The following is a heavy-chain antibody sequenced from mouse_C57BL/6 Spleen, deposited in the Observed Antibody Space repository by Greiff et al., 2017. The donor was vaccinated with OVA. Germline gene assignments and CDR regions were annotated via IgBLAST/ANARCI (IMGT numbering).Heavy chain of an antibody. D-gene: IGHD3-2*02. V-gene: IGHV1-81*01. CDR3: ARESSGYAMDD. CDR2: IYPRSGNT. J-gene: IGHJ4*01. Sequence: QVQLQQSGAELARPGASVKLSCKASGYTFTSYGISWVKQRTGQGLEWIGEIYPRSGNTYYNEKFKGKATLTADKSSSTAYMELRSLTSEDAAVYFCARESSGYAMDDGGQGTSVTVAS. CDR1: GYTFTSYG.